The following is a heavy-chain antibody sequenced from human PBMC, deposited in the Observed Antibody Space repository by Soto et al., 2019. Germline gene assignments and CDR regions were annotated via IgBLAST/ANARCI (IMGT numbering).Heavy chain of an antibody. Sequence: GGSLRLSCAASGFTFSDYAMNWVRQAPGKGLEWVSTISGSGGASYYTDSVKGRFSISRDNSKNTLLLQMNSLRADDTAVYYCAKDSTVMAIGHYHCDMDVWGQGTTVTVSS. V-gene: IGHV3-23*01. CDR1: GFTFSDYA. CDR2: ISGSGGAS. CDR3: AKDSTVMAIGHYHCDMDV. J-gene: IGHJ6*02. D-gene: IGHD4-4*01.